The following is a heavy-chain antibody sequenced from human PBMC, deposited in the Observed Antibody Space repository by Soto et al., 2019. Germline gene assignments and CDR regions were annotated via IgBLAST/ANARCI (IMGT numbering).Heavy chain of an antibody. CDR1: GGTFSSYT. J-gene: IGHJ4*02. Sequence: QVQLVQSGAEVKKPGSSVKVSCKASGGTFSSYTISWVRQAPGQGLEWMGRIIPILGIANYAQKFQGRVTTTADKSTSTAYMELSSLRSEDTAVYYCAKTIGWFGELSIDYWGQGTLVTVSS. D-gene: IGHD3-10*01. CDR3: AKTIGWFGELSIDY. CDR2: IIPILGIA. V-gene: IGHV1-69*02.